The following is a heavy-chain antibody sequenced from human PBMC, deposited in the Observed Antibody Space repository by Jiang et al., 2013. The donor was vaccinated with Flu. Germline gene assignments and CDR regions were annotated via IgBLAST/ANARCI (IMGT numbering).Heavy chain of an antibody. CDR1: GFTFNDYA. CDR2: ISGSGRIT. V-gene: IGHV3-23*04. CDR3: AKEALGGWYTARVDS. Sequence: VQLVESGGDLVKPGGSLRLSCGTSGFTFNDYAMSWVRQAPGKGLEWVSAISGSGRITYYADSVKGRFTISRDDAKNTLHLQMNSLRADDTAVYYCAKEALGGWYTARVDSWGQGTLVTVSS. J-gene: IGHJ4*02. D-gene: IGHD6-19*01.